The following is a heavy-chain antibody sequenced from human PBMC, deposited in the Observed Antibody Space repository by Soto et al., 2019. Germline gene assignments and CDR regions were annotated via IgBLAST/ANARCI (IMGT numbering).Heavy chain of an antibody. J-gene: IGHJ6*02. Sequence: QVQLVQSGAEVKKPGASVKVSCKASGYTFTSYGISWVRQAPGQGLEWMGWISAYNGNTNYAQKLQGRVTMTTDTSPSTAYMELRSLRSDDTAVYYCARDRHSDIVVVPAAMFHYYYGMDVWGQGTTVTVSS. V-gene: IGHV1-18*01. CDR2: ISAYNGNT. CDR1: GYTFTSYG. CDR3: ARDRHSDIVVVPAAMFHYYYGMDV. D-gene: IGHD2-2*01.